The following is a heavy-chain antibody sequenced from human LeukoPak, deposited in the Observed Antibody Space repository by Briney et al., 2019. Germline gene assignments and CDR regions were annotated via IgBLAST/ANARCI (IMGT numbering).Heavy chain of an antibody. CDR1: GITVSTNY. CDR3: ARVSGSYYYGVDV. J-gene: IGHJ6*02. CDR2: FYSGGST. Sequence: GGSLRLSCVASGITVSTNYMSWVRQPPGKGLKWVSVFYSGGSTYYPDSVRGRFTISRDSSKNTLYLQMDSLRAEDTAVYYCARVSGSYYYGVDVWGRGTTVTVSS. V-gene: IGHV3-66*01. D-gene: IGHD6-19*01.